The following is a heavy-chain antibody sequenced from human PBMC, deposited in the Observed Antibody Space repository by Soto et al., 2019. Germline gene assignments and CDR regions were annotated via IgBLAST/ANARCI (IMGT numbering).Heavy chain of an antibody. Sequence: QVQLLQSGAELKKPGASVRVSCKVSGDTFVGYGVAWVRQAPGQGLEWMAWISGYNANTHYAHHSQDRSTLATDTSTSTAYMELRHLTPDDTAVYCCGQITSNIDNWGQGTRVTGSS. CDR3: GQITSNIDN. CDR2: ISGYNANT. V-gene: IGHV1-18*01. D-gene: IGHD1-20*01. CDR1: GDTFVGYG. J-gene: IGHJ4*02.